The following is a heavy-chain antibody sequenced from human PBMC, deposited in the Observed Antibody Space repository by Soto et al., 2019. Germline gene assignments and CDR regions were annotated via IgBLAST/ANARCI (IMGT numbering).Heavy chain of an antibody. D-gene: IGHD1-26*01. Sequence: SDTLSLTCTVSGDSISSGSYYWNWIRQHPGKGLEWIGYMYYSGSTYYNPSLKSRITISRDTSKNQFSLRLSSVTAADTAMYYCARDNPDVGRTGFETWGYGSVVTVCS. J-gene: IGHJ5*01. V-gene: IGHV4-31*03. CDR3: ARDNPDVGRTGFET. CDR2: MYYSGST. CDR1: GDSISSGSYY.